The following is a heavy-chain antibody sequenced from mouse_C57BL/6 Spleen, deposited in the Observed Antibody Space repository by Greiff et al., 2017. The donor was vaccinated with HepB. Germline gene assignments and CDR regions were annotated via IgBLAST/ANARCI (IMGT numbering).Heavy chain of an antibody. V-gene: IGHV1-80*01. D-gene: IGHD2-3*01. CDR1: GYAFSSYW. Sequence: VQLQQSGAELVKPGASVKISCKASGYAFSSYWMNWVKQRPGKGLEWIGQIYPGDGDTNYNGKFKGKATLTADKSSSTAYMQLSSLTSEESAVYIYARSSHGYSPYYAMDYWGQGTSVTVSS. CDR3: ARSSHGYSPYYAMDY. J-gene: IGHJ4*01. CDR2: IYPGDGDT.